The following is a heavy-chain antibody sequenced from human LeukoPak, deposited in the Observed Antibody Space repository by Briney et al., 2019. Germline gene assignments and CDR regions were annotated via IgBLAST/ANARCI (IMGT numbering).Heavy chain of an antibody. CDR1: GGSITSYTHY. CDR2: VYYTGGT. J-gene: IGHJ5*02. CDR3: VSNSSTSPWFDP. V-gene: IGHV4-39*02. Sequence: SETLSLTCTVSGGSITSYTHYWGWIRPPPGKGLEWIVTVYYTGGTYYNPSLKSRVTISIDTSRNHFSLKLTSVIAADTATYYCVSNSSTSPWFDPWGQGPLAIVSS. D-gene: IGHD6-6*01.